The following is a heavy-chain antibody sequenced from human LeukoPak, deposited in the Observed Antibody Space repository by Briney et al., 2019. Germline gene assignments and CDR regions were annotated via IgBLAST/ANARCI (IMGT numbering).Heavy chain of an antibody. V-gene: IGHV4-38-2*02. Sequence: SETLSLTCTVSGYSISSGYYWGWIRQPPGKGLEWVGSIYPSGSTYYNPSLKSRVTISVDTSKNQFSLKLSSVTAADTAVYYCARDTYDSSGYTNQPNNWFDPWGQGTLVTVSS. CDR3: ARDTYDSSGYTNQPNNWFDP. D-gene: IGHD3-22*01. J-gene: IGHJ5*02. CDR2: IYPSGST. CDR1: GYSISSGYY.